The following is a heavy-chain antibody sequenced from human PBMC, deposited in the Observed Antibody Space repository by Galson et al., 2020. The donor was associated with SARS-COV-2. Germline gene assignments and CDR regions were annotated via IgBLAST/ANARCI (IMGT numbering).Heavy chain of an antibody. J-gene: IGHJ2*01. CDR1: GGSFSGYY. CDR3: ARQLRYFDWRYFDL. V-gene: IGHV4-34*01. CDR2: INPSGST. Sequence: SETLSLTCAVYGGSFSGYYWSWIRQPPGKGLEWIGEINPSGSTNYNPSPKSRVTISVDTSKNQFSLKLSSVTAADTAVYYCARQLRYFDWRYFDLWGRGTLVTVSS. D-gene: IGHD3-9*01.